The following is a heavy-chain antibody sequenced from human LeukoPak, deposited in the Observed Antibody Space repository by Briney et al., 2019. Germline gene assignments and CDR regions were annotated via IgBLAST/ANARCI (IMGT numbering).Heavy chain of an antibody. Sequence: ASVKVSCKASGYTFTGYYMHWVRQAPGQGLEWMGWINPSSGGTNYAQKFQGRVTMTRDTSISTAYMELSRLRSDDTAVYYCATGGGSCPGGCWFDPWGQGTLVTVSS. J-gene: IGHJ5*02. D-gene: IGHD2-15*01. V-gene: IGHV1-2*02. CDR3: ATGGGSCPGGCWFDP. CDR1: GYTFTGYY. CDR2: INPSSGGT.